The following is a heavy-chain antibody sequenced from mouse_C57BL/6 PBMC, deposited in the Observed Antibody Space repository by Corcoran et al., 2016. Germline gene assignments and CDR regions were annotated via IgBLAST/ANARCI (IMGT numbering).Heavy chain of an antibody. Sequence: QIQLVQSGPELKKPGETVKISCKASGYTFTTYGMSWVKQAPGKGLKWMGWINTYSGVPTYADDFKGRFAFSLETSASTAYLQINKLKNEDTATYFCVRRPFYLDYWGQGTTLTVSS. V-gene: IGHV9-3*01. CDR1: GYTFTTYG. J-gene: IGHJ2*01. CDR3: VRRPFYLDY. CDR2: INTYSGVP.